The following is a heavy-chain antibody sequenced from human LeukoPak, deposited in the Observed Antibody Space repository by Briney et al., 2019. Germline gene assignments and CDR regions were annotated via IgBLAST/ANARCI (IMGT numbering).Heavy chain of an antibody. V-gene: IGHV3-30*02. J-gene: IGHJ4*02. CDR3: AKDARTNTEVLYFDY. D-gene: IGHD4-23*01. CDR2: IRYDGSNK. Sequence: GGSLRLSCAASGFTFSSYAMSWVRQAPGKGLEWVAFIRYDGSNKYYADSVKGRFTISRDNSKNTLYLQMNSLRAEDTAVYYCAKDARTNTEVLYFDYWGQGTLVTVSS. CDR1: GFTFSSYA.